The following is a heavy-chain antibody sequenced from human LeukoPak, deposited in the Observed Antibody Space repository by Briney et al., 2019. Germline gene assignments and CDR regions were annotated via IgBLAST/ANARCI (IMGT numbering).Heavy chain of an antibody. J-gene: IGHJ4*02. V-gene: IGHV3-30*03. D-gene: IGHD2-15*01. Sequence: GGSLRLSCAASGFTFSSYGMHWVRQAPGKGLEWVAVISYDGSNKYYADSVKGRFTISRDNSKNTLYLQMNSLRAEDTAVYYCARDHGSVVVNYWGQGTLVTVSS. CDR3: ARDHGSVVVNY. CDR1: GFTFSSYG. CDR2: ISYDGSNK.